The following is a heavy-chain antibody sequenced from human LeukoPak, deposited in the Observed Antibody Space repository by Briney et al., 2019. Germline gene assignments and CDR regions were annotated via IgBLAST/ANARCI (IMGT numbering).Heavy chain of an antibody. J-gene: IGHJ4*02. Sequence: PSETLSLTCAVYGGSFSGYYWSWIRQPPGKGLEWIGEINHSGSTNYNPSLKSRVTISVDTSKNQFSLKLSSVTAADTAVYYCARGYSKYYGSGSYGCYFDYWGQGTLVTVSS. V-gene: IGHV4-34*01. D-gene: IGHD3-10*01. CDR1: GGSFSGYY. CDR2: INHSGST. CDR3: ARGYSKYYGSGSYGCYFDY.